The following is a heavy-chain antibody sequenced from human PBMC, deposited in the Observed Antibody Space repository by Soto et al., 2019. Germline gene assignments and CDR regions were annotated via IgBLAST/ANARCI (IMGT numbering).Heavy chain of an antibody. J-gene: IGHJ4*02. CDR1: GGSISSYY. V-gene: IGHV4-59*01. D-gene: IGHD3-9*01. Sequence: SETLSLTCTVSGGSISSYYWSWIRQPPGKGLEWIGYIYYSGSTNYNPSLKSRVTISVDTSKNQFSLKLSSVTAADTAVYYCARVDAHKYYFDYWGQGTLVTVSS. CDR2: IYYSGST. CDR3: ARVDAHKYYFDY.